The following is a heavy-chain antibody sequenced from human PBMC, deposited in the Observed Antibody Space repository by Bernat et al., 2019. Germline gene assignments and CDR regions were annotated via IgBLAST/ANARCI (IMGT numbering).Heavy chain of an antibody. Sequence: EVQLVESGGGLVQPGRSLRLSCTASGFTFGDYAMSWVRQAPGKGLEWVGFIRSKAYGGTTEYAASVKGRFTISRDDSKSIAYLQMNRLKTEDTAVYYCSYSGWNDYWGQGTLVTVSS. CDR2: IRSKAYGGTT. CDR1: GFTFGDYA. D-gene: IGHD6-19*01. V-gene: IGHV3-49*04. CDR3: SYSGWNDY. J-gene: IGHJ4*02.